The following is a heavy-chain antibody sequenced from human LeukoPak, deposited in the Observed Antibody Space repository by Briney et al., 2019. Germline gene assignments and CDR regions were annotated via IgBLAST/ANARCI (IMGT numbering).Heavy chain of an antibody. J-gene: IGHJ4*02. CDR1: GGSINSGSYY. Sequence: SETLSLTCTVSGGSINSGSYYWNWIRQSAGKGLEWIGHIYTTGSTNYSPSLRSRVTISLDTSKSQFSLKLNSVTAADTAVYYCARCTSTSCYNFDYWGQGTLVTVSS. CDR3: ARCTSTSCYNFDY. D-gene: IGHD2-2*02. V-gene: IGHV4-61*09. CDR2: IYTTGST.